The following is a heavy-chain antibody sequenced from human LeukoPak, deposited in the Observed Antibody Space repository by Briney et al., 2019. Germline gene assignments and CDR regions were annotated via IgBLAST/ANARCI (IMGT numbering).Heavy chain of an antibody. V-gene: IGHV4-59*01. CDR1: GGSISSYY. CDR2: IYYSGST. CDR3: ARVDTASDAFDI. Sequence: SETLSLTCTVSGGSISSYYWSWIRQPPGKGLEWIGYIYYSGSTNYNPSLKSRVSISVDTSKNQFSLKPSSVTAADTAVYYCARVDTASDAFDIWGQGTMVTVSS. J-gene: IGHJ3*02. D-gene: IGHD5-18*01.